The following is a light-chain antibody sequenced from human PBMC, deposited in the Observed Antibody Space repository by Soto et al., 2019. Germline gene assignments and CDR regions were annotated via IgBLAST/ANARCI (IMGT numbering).Light chain of an antibody. J-gene: IGLJ1*01. V-gene: IGLV2-18*02. CDR3: SSYTTSSTYV. Sequence: QSALTQPPSVSGSPRQSVTISCTGTSSDFGIYNGVSWYQQPPGTAPKLMIYDVINRPSGVPDRFSGSKSGNTASLTISGLQAEDEADYYCSSYTTSSTYVFGTGTKVTVL. CDR1: SSDFGIYNG. CDR2: DVI.